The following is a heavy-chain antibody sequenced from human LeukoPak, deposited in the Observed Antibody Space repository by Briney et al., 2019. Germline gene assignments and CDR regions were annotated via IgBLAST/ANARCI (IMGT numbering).Heavy chain of an antibody. J-gene: IGHJ4*02. CDR2: ISGSGGST. Sequence: GGSLRLSCSASGFSVSSNYMSWVRQAPGKGLEWVSAISGSGGSTYYADSVKGRFTISRDNSKNTLYLQMNSLRAEDTAVYYCATYRGHCSSTSCPVEMATITPFDYWGQGTLVTVSS. D-gene: IGHD2-2*01. CDR1: GFSVSSNY. V-gene: IGHV3-23*01. CDR3: ATYRGHCSSTSCPVEMATITPFDY.